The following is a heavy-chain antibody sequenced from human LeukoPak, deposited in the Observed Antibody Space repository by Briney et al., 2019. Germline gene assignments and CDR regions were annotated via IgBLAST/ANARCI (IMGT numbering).Heavy chain of an antibody. CDR3: ARRALRSSRSYMDV. CDR2: IYYSGST. J-gene: IGHJ6*03. D-gene: IGHD3-3*01. V-gene: IGHV4-39*01. CDR1: GGSISSSSYY. Sequence: SETLSHTCTVSGGSISSSSYYWGWIRQPPGTGLEWIGSIYYSGSTYYNPSLKSRVTISVDTSKNQFSLKLSSVTAADTAVYYCARRALRSSRSYMDVWGKGTTVTVSS.